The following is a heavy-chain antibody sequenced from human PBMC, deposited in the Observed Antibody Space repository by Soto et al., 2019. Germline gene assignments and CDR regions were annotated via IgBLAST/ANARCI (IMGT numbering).Heavy chain of an antibody. Sequence: PGGSLRLPCAAPGFSFSKSAMHWVRQAPGKGLEWVAGVSFDGNNKYYADSVKGRFTISRDNSKSTLYLQMNSLRPEDTAVYYCARGYSSGWFDYWGQGTLVTVSS. CDR2: VSFDGNNK. V-gene: IGHV3-30-3*01. D-gene: IGHD6-19*01. J-gene: IGHJ4*02. CDR1: GFSFSKSA. CDR3: ARGYSSGWFDY.